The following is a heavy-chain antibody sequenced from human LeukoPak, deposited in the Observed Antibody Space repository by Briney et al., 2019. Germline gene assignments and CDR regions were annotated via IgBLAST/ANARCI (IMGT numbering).Heavy chain of an antibody. CDR1: GFTFSNAW. CDR2: TKSKTDGGTT. V-gene: IGHV3-15*01. Sequence: GGSLRLSCAASGFTFSNAWMSWVRQAPGKGLEWVGRTKSKTDGGTTDYAAPVKGRFTISRDDSKNTLYLQMNSLKTEDTAVYYRTTGYVILWAEGDYWGQGTLVTVSS. J-gene: IGHJ4*02. D-gene: IGHD3-10*01. CDR3: TTGYVILWAEGDY.